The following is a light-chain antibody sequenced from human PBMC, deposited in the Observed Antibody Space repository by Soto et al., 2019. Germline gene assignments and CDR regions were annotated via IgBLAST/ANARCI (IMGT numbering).Light chain of an antibody. V-gene: IGLV2-8*01. CDR1: SSDVGGYNY. J-gene: IGLJ2*01. CDR3: SSYAGSNNLGVV. Sequence: QSALTQPPSASGSPGQSVTISCTGTSSDVGGYNYVSWYQQHPGKAPKLMIYEVSKRPSGVPDRFSGSKSGNTASLTVSGLQPEDEADYYCSSYAGSNNLGVVFGGGTQLTVL. CDR2: EVS.